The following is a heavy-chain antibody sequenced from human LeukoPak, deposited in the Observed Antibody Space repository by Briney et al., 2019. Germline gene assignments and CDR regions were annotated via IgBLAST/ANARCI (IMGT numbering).Heavy chain of an antibody. Sequence: KTGGSLRLSCAASGFTFSSYAMPWVRQAPGKGLEYVSAISSNGGSTYYANSVKGRFTISRDNSKNTLYLQMGSLRAEDMAVYYCARGGWGAKYYDILTGSSDYDYWGQGTLVTVSS. CDR1: GFTFSSYA. CDR3: ARGGWGAKYYDILTGSSDYDY. V-gene: IGHV3-64*01. J-gene: IGHJ4*02. D-gene: IGHD3-9*01. CDR2: ISSNGGST.